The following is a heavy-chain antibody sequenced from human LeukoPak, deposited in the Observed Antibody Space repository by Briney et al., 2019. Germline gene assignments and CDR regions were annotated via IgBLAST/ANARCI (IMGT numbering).Heavy chain of an antibody. J-gene: IGHJ5*02. Sequence: ASVKVSCKASGYSFTSHYMHWVRQAPGQGLEWMGLINPRGTATRYAESFQGRLTLTRDLSTSTDYMELSSLRSDDTAVYFCARDTSEGDYAWWFDPWGQGTLVTVSS. CDR2: INPRGTAT. V-gene: IGHV1-46*01. D-gene: IGHD3-16*01. CDR3: ARDTSEGDYAWWFDP. CDR1: GYSFTSHY.